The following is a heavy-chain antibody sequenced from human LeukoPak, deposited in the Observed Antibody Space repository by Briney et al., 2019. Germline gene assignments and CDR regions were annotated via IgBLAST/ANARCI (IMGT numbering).Heavy chain of an antibody. Sequence: SETLSLTCAVYGGSFSGYYWSWIRQPPGKGLEWIGEINHSGSTNYNPSLKSRVTISVDTSKNQFSLKLSSVTAADTAVYYCARGFGGYGGYGWDYYYYMDVWGKGTTVTVSS. J-gene: IGHJ6*03. CDR3: ARGFGGYGGYGWDYYYYMDV. CDR2: INHSGST. V-gene: IGHV4-34*01. D-gene: IGHD5-12*01. CDR1: GGSFSGYY.